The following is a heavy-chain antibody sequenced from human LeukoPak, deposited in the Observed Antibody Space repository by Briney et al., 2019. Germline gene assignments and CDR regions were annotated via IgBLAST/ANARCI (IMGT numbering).Heavy chain of an antibody. CDR2: INHSGST. Sequence: RSSETLSLTCAVYGGSFSGYYWSWIRQSPGKGLEWIGEINHSGSTNYNPSLKSRVTVSVDTSKNQFSLNQSSVTAADTAVYYCARNSYSYGYLTGYYFDFWGQGTLVTVSS. CDR1: GGSFSGYY. D-gene: IGHD5-18*01. CDR3: ARNSYSYGYLTGYYFDF. J-gene: IGHJ4*02. V-gene: IGHV4-34*01.